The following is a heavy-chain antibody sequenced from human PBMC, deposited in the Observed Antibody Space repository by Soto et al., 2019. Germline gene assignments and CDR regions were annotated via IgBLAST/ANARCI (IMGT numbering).Heavy chain of an antibody. CDR1: SGSISSDYW. V-gene: IGHV4-4*02. D-gene: IGHD3-10*01. J-gene: IGHJ4*02. Sequence: QVQLQESGPGLVKPSVTLSLTCTVSSGSISSDYWWSWVRQPPGKGLEWIGEIYHSGRTNYNSSLKRRVTMSVDKSTNQFSLRLSSVIAADTAVYYCTRGTTYGSGRSSYYFDSWGQGTLVTVSS. CDR2: IYHSGRT. CDR3: TRGTTYGSGRSSYYFDS.